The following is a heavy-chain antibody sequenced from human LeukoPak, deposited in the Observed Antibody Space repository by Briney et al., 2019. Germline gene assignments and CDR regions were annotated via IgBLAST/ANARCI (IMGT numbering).Heavy chain of an antibody. J-gene: IGHJ5*02. V-gene: IGHV4-30-2*01. CDR1: GGSISSGGYS. D-gene: IGHD1-26*01. Sequence: SETLSLTCAVSGGSISSGGYSWSWIRQPPGKGLEWIGYIYHSGSTYYNPSLKSRVTISVDRSKNQFSLKLSSVTAADTAVYYCARGWEFSSWGQGTLVTVSS. CDR3: ARGWEFSS. CDR2: IYHSGST.